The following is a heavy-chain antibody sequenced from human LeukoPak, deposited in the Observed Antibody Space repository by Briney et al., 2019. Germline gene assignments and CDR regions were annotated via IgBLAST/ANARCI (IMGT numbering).Heavy chain of an antibody. CDR2: IYYSGST. CDR3: ARDAVAGIDY. CDR1: GGSISSYY. Sequence: SETLSFTCTVSGGSISSYYWSWIRQPPGKGLEWIGYIYYSGSTNYNPSLKSRVTISVDTSKNQFSLKLSSVTAADTAVYYCARDAVAGIDYWGQGTLVTVSS. J-gene: IGHJ4*02. V-gene: IGHV4-59*01. D-gene: IGHD6-19*01.